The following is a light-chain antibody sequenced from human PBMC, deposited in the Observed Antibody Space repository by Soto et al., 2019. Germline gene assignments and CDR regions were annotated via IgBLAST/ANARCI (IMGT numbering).Light chain of an antibody. CDR1: QSISPW. CDR3: QLYNTYPLT. J-gene: IGKJ4*01. CDR2: KAS. V-gene: IGKV1-5*03. Sequence: DIQMTQSPSTLSSSVGDSVTITCRASQSISPWLAWYQQKPGKAPTLLIYKASSLEGGVPSRFSGSGTVTDFNFTISSLQPEDFATYYCQLYNTYPLTFGGGTTVEIK.